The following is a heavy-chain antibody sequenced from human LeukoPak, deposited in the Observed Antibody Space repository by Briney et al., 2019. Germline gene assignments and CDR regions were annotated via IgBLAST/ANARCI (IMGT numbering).Heavy chain of an antibody. CDR2: INHSGST. D-gene: IGHD1-26*01. V-gene: IGHV4-34*01. Sequence: SETLSLTCAVYGGSFSGYYWSWIRQPPGKGLEWIGEINHSGSTNYNPSLKRRVTISVDTSKNQFSLKLSSVTAADTAVYYCARGELQGHYYYYYYMDVWGKGTTVTASS. CDR1: GGSFSGYY. CDR3: ARGELQGHYYYYYYMDV. J-gene: IGHJ6*03.